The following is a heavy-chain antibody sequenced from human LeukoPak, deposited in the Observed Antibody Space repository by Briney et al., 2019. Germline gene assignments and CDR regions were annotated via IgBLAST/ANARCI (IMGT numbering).Heavy chain of an antibody. CDR1: GGTFSSYA. J-gene: IGHJ2*01. CDR3: ARGDYGDFHWYFDL. CDR2: IIPIFGTA. D-gene: IGHD4-17*01. V-gene: IGHV1-69*06. Sequence: SVKVSCKDSGGTFSSYAISWVRQAPGQGLEWMGGIIPIFGTANYAQKFQGRVTITADKSTSTAYMELSSLRPEDTAVYYCARGDYGDFHWYFDLWGRGTLVTVSS.